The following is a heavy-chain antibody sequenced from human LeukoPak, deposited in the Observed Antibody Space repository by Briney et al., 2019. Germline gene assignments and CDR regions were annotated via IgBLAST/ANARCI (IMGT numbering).Heavy chain of an antibody. D-gene: IGHD1-26*01. CDR2: ISSSSSHI. CDR1: GFTFSSYS. Sequence: GGSLRLSCAASGFTFSSYSMNWVRQAPGKGLEWVSSISSSSSHIYYADSVKGRFTISRDNAKNSLYLQMNSLRVEDTAVYYCARDRGWGKGDSEWGLPNHFDYWGQGTLVTVSS. V-gene: IGHV3-21*01. J-gene: IGHJ4*02. CDR3: ARDRGWGKGDSEWGLPNHFDY.